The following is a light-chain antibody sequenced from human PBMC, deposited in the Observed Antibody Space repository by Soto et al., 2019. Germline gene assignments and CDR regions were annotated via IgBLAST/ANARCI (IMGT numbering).Light chain of an antibody. J-gene: IGKJ1*01. CDR1: QSVTSN. Sequence: EIVMTQSPATLSVSPGERATLSCRASQSVTSNFAWYQQKPGQAPRLLIYGASNRATGIPDRFSGSGSGTDFTLTISRLEPEDFAVYYCQQYGSSPPGWTFGQGTKVDI. CDR2: GAS. CDR3: QQYGSSPPGWT. V-gene: IGKV3-20*01.